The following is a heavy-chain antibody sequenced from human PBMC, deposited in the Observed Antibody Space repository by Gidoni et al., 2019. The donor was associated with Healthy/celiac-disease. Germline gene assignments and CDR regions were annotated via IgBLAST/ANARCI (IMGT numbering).Heavy chain of an antibody. D-gene: IGHD3-10*01. Sequence: QVQLQQWGAGLLKPSETLSLTCAVYGGSFSGYYWSWIRQPPGKGLEWIGEINHSGSTNYNPSLKSRVTISVDTSKNQFSLKLSSVTAADTAVYYCARQPMVRGVMALAGFDYWGQGTLVTVSS. CDR3: ARQPMVRGVMALAGFDY. CDR2: INHSGST. J-gene: IGHJ4*02. V-gene: IGHV4-34*01. CDR1: GGSFSGYY.